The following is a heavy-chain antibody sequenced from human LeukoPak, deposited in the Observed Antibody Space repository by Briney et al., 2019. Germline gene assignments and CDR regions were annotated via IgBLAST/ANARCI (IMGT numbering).Heavy chain of an antibody. V-gene: IGHV3-66*02. Sequence: GGSLRLSCAVSGFTVSNNYMSWVRQAPGKGLEWVSVIYSGGSTYYADSVRDRFTISRDNSKNTLFLQVNSLRAEDTAVYYCARVGADLLNGYFDYWGQGTLVTVSS. CDR2: IYSGGST. CDR1: GFTVSNNY. D-gene: IGHD4/OR15-4a*01. J-gene: IGHJ4*02. CDR3: ARVGADLLNGYFDY.